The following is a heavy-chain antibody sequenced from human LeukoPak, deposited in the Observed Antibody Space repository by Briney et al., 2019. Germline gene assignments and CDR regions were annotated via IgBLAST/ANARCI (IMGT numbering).Heavy chain of an antibody. CDR1: GYTFTSYY. D-gene: IGHD5-12*01. J-gene: IGHJ5*02. CDR2: INPSGGST. V-gene: IGHV1-46*01. Sequence: ASVKVSCKASGYTFTSYYMHWVRQAPGQGLEWMGIINPSGGSTSYAQKFQGRVTMTRDTSTSTVYMELSSLRSGDTAVYYCAREGYSGIPGQPHNWFDPWGQGTLVTVSS. CDR3: AREGYSGIPGQPHNWFDP.